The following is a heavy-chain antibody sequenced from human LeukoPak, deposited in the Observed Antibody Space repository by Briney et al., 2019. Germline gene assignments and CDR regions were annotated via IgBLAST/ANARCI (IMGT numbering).Heavy chain of an antibody. CDR3: ARGGGHHHFDY. Sequence: GGSLRLSCAASGFTFSSYAMSWVRQAPGKGLEWVSSISSTGYATYYADSVKGRFTISTDNSKSTIYLQMNRLRAEDTAVYYCARGGGHHHFDYWGQGTLVTVSS. CDR2: ISSTGYAT. D-gene: IGHD1-14*01. J-gene: IGHJ4*02. V-gene: IGHV3-23*01. CDR1: GFTFSSYA.